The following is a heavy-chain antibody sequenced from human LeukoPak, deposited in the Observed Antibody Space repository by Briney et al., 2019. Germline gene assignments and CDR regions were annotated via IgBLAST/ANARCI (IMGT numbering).Heavy chain of an antibody. CDR3: ARREGYCSSPSCFEYYSYGMDV. J-gene: IGHJ6*02. Sequence: GGSLRLSCAASRFTVSSNYMSWVRPAPGKGLEWVSVIYSGGSTYYADSVKGRFTISRDNSKKTLYLQMNSLRAEDTAVYYCARREGYCSSPSCFEYYSYGMDVWGQGTTVTVSS. CDR2: IYSGGST. CDR1: RFTVSSNY. D-gene: IGHD2-2*01. V-gene: IGHV3-66*02.